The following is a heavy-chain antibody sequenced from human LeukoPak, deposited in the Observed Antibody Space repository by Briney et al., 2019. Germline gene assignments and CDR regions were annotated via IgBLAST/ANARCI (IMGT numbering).Heavy chain of an antibody. J-gene: IGHJ5*02. V-gene: IGHV3-23*01. CDR3: AKDSRGWFGENWFDP. CDR2: ISGSGGST. CDR1: GFTSSSYA. Sequence: PGGSLRLSCAASGFTSSSYAMSWVRQAPGKGLEWVSAISGSGGSTYYADSVKGRFTISGDNSKNTLYLQMNSLRAEDTAVYYCAKDSRGWFGENWFDPWGQGTLVTVSS. D-gene: IGHD3-10*01.